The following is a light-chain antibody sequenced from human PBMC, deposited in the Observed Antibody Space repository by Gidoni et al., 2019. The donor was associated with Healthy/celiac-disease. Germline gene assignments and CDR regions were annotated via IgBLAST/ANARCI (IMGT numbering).Light chain of an antibody. CDR3: MQALQTPCT. Sequence: DLVMAQSPLSLPVTPGEPASISCRSSQSLLHSNGYNYLDWYLQKPGQSPQLLIYLGSNRASGVPDRVSGSGSGTDFTLKISRVEAEDVGVYYCMQALQTPCTFGGGTKVEIK. CDR1: QSLLHSNGYNY. J-gene: IGKJ4*01. V-gene: IGKV2-28*01. CDR2: LGS.